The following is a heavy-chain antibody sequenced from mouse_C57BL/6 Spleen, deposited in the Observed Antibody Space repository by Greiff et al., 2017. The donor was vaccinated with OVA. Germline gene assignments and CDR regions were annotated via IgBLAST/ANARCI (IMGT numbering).Heavy chain of an antibody. CDR2: IHPNSGST. J-gene: IGHJ1*03. CDR1: GYTFTSYW. CDR3: ARSGGPSYWYFDV. Sequence: QLQQPGAELVKPGASVKLSCKASGYTFTSYWMHWVKQRPGQGLEWIGMIHPNSGSTNYNEKFKSKATLTVDKSSSTAYMQLSSLTSEDSAVYYCARSGGPSYWYFDVWGTGTTVTVSS. D-gene: IGHD2-10*02. V-gene: IGHV1-64*01.